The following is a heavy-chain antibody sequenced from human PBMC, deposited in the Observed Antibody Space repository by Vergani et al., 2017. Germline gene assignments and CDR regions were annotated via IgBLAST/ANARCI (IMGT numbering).Heavy chain of an antibody. CDR3: ARDIGYDLYGMDV. Sequence: VQLVESGGGVVQPGTSLRLSCAASGFTFSSYSMDWVRQAPGKGLEWVSSISSSSSYIYYADSVKGRFTISRDNAKNSLYLQMNSLRAEDTAVYYCARDIGYDLYGMDVWGQGTTVTVSS. CDR2: ISSSSSYI. V-gene: IGHV3-21*01. J-gene: IGHJ6*02. D-gene: IGHD5-12*01. CDR1: GFTFSSYS.